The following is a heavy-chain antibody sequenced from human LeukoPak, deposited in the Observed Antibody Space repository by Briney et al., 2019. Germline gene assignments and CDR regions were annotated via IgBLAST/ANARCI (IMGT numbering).Heavy chain of an antibody. Sequence: GVLRLSCPASGFTFSSYAMHWIRQAPGKGLEYVSAISSNGGSTYYANSVKGRFTISRDNSKNTLYLQMGSLRAEDMAVYYCARGDSRMFGEYNYWGQGTLVTVSS. J-gene: IGHJ4*02. CDR2: ISSNGGST. V-gene: IGHV3-64*01. D-gene: IGHD3-10*02. CDR1: GFTFSSYA. CDR3: ARGDSRMFGEYNY.